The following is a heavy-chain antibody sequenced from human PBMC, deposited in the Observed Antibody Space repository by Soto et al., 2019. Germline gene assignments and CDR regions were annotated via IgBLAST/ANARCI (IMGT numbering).Heavy chain of an antibody. J-gene: IGHJ4*02. CDR3: ARAPLRDDYVWGCYRHTVGDYFDY. CDR1: GFTFSSYA. D-gene: IGHD3-16*02. Sequence: QVQLVESGGGVVQPGRSLRLSCAASGFTFSSYAMHWVRQAPGKGLEWVAVISYDGSNKYYADSVKGRFTISRDNSKNTPDLQKNSLRAEDTAVYYCARAPLRDDYVWGCYRHTVGDYFDYWGQGTLVTVSS. CDR2: ISYDGSNK. V-gene: IGHV3-30-3*01.